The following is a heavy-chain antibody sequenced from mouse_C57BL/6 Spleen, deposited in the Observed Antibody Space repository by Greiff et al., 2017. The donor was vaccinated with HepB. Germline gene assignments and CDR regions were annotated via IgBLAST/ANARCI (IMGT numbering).Heavy chain of an antibody. D-gene: IGHD1-1*01. Sequence: EVKLMESGPELVKPGASVKMSCKASGYTFTDYNMHWVKQSHGKSLEWIGYINPNNGGTSYNQKFKGKATLTVNKSSSTAYMELRSLTSEDSAVYYCARDDYYGSSYVAYAMDYWGQGTSVTVSS. J-gene: IGHJ4*01. V-gene: IGHV1-22*01. CDR2: INPNNGGT. CDR1: GYTFTDYN. CDR3: ARDDYYGSSYVAYAMDY.